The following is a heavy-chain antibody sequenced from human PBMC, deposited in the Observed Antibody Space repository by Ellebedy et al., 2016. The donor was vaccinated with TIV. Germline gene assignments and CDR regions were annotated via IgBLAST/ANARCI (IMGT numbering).Heavy chain of an antibody. J-gene: IGHJ6*02. Sequence: SETLSLXXAVYGGSFSGYYWSWIRQPPGKGLEWIGEINHSGSTNYNPSLKSRVTISVDTSKNQFSLKLSSVTAADTAVYYCASIGEFHYYYYGMDVWGQGTTVTVSS. V-gene: IGHV4-34*01. CDR3: ASIGEFHYYYYGMDV. CDR2: INHSGST. CDR1: GGSFSGYY. D-gene: IGHD3-10*01.